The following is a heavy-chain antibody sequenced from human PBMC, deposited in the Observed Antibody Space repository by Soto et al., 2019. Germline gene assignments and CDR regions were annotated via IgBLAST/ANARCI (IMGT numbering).Heavy chain of an antibody. CDR1: GGSFSGYY. CDR3: ARGREVPARGFTMVRALAAFDI. Sequence: SETLSLTCAVYGGSFSGYYWSWIRQPPGKGLEWIGEINHSGSTNYNPSLKSRVTISVDTSKNQFSLKLSSVTAADTAVYYCARGREVPARGFTMVRALAAFDIWGQGTMVTVSS. J-gene: IGHJ3*02. D-gene: IGHD3-10*01. V-gene: IGHV4-34*01. CDR2: INHSGST.